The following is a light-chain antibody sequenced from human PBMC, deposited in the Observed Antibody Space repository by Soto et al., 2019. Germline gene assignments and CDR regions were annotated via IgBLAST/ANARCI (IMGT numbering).Light chain of an antibody. CDR3: QQSYGITRT. Sequence: IPITHHPSTLTASVWDRSSIAGRTSPVSDSYLNWYQQKPGKAPKLLIYAASSLQSGVSSRFSGSGSGTDFTLTINSLQPEDFAAYYCQQSYGITRTFGQGTKVDIK. CDR1: PVSDSY. J-gene: IGKJ1*01. CDR2: AAS. V-gene: IGKV1-39*01.